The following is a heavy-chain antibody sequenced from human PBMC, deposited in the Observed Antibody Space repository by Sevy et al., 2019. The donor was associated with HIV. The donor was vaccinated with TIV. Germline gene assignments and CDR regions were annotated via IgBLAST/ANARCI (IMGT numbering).Heavy chain of an antibody. J-gene: IGHJ6*03. CDR1: GFTFSSYW. D-gene: IGHD1-26*01. Sequence: GESLKISCAASGFTFSSYWMSWVRQAPGKGLEWVANIKQDGSEKYYVDSVKGRFTISRDNAKNSLYLQMNSLRAEDTAVYYCARPNSGSYYFYNYYYMDVWGKGTTVTVSS. CDR3: ARPNSGSYYFYNYYYMDV. V-gene: IGHV3-7*01. CDR2: IKQDGSEK.